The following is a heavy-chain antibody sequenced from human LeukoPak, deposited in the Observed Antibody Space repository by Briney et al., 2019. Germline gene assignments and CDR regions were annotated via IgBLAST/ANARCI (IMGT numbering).Heavy chain of an antibody. J-gene: IGHJ4*02. CDR3: ARDSSSWYDY. CDR1: GFTFRNYW. V-gene: IGHV3-7*01. D-gene: IGHD6-13*01. CDR2: IKQDGSEK. Sequence: GGSLRLSCAAPGFTFRNYWMSSVRQAPGKGLEWVANIKQDGSEKNYVDSVKGRFTISRGNAKNSVYLQMNSLSVEDTAMYYCARDSSSWYDYWGQGTLFTVSS.